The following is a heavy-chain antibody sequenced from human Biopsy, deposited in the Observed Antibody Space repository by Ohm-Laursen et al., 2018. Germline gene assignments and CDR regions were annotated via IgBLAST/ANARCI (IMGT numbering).Heavy chain of an antibody. CDR1: GDSISSYY. Sequence: PGTLSLTCTVSGDSISSYYWSWIRQPPGKGLECIGNIHRSGSTNYNPSLKSRLTISVDTSKNQFSLKLSSVTAADTAVYYCARMDCSGGSCHYYSYGMDVWGQGTTVTVSS. D-gene: IGHD2-15*01. V-gene: IGHV4-4*09. J-gene: IGHJ6*02. CDR2: IHRSGST. CDR3: ARMDCSGGSCHYYSYGMDV.